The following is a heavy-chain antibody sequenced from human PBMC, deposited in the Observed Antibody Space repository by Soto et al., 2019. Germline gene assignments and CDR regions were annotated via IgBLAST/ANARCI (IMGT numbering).Heavy chain of an antibody. Sequence: SETLSLTCTVSGGSISSYYWSWIRQPAGKGLEWIGRIYTSGSTNYNPSLKSRVTMSVDTSKNQFSLKLSPVTAADTAVYYCARDGVTMVRGVKNWFDPWGQGTLVTVSS. D-gene: IGHD3-10*01. CDR1: GGSISSYY. CDR2: IYTSGST. CDR3: ARDGVTMVRGVKNWFDP. V-gene: IGHV4-4*07. J-gene: IGHJ5*02.